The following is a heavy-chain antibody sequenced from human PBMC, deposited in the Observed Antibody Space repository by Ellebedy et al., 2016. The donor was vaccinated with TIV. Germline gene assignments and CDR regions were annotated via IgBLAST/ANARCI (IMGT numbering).Heavy chain of an antibody. CDR3: ARHAVGEGATLEY. V-gene: IGHV3-33*01. CDR1: GFTFSSYV. J-gene: IGHJ4*02. CDR2: LWYDGSNK. Sequence: GESLKISCAASGFTFSSYVMHWVRQAPGKGLEWVAVLWYDGSNKYYADSVKGRFTIARDNSKNTLSLQMNSLRAEDTAVYYCARHAVGEGATLEYWGQGTLVTDSS. D-gene: IGHD1-26*01.